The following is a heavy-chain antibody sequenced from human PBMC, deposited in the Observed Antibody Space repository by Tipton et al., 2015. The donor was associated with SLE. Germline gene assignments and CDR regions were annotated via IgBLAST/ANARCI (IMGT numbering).Heavy chain of an antibody. CDR1: GGSFSGYY. CDR2: INHSGST. D-gene: IGHD3-10*01. J-gene: IGHJ4*02. Sequence: TLSLTCAVYGGSFSGYYWSWIRQPPGKGLEWIGEINHSGSTYYNPSLKSRVTISVDTSKNQFSLKLSSVTAADTAVYYCARSPMDRVYFDYWGQGTLVTVSS. V-gene: IGHV4-34*01. CDR3: ARSPMDRVYFDY.